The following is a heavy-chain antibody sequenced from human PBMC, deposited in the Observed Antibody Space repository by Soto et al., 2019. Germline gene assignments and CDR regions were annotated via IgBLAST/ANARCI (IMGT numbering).Heavy chain of an antibody. V-gene: IGHV3-30-3*01. CDR2: ISYDGSNK. D-gene: IGHD2-15*01. J-gene: IGHJ3*02. Sequence: QVQLVESGGGVVQPGRSLRLSCAASGFTFSSYAMHWVRQAPGKGLEWVAVISYDGSNKYYADSVKGRFTISRDNSKNTLYLQMNSLRAEDTAVYYCAIVVVVAALTPDDAFDIWGQGTMVTVSS. CDR3: AIVVVVAALTPDDAFDI. CDR1: GFTFSSYA.